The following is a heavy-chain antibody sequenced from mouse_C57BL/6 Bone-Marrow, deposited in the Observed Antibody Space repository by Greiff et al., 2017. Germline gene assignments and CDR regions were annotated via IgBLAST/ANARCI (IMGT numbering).Heavy chain of an antibody. CDR3: ARYRLRRRGYFAY. V-gene: IGHV1-19*01. D-gene: IGHD2-2*01. Sequence: VQLQQSGPVLVKPGASVKMSCKASGYTFTDYYMNWVKQSHGKSLEWIGVINPYNGGTSYNQKFKGKATLTVDQSSSTAYMELNSLTSEDSAVYYCARYRLRRRGYFAYWGQGTTLTVSS. CDR2: INPYNGGT. CDR1: GYTFTDYY. J-gene: IGHJ2*01.